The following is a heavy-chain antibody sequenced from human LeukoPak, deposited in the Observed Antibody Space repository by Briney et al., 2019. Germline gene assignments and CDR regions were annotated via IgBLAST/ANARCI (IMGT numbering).Heavy chain of an antibody. CDR3: ARNGYFSLDY. Sequence: SSETLSLTCAVSGGSISSNNWWSWVRQPPGKGLEWIGEIYHSGSTNYNPSLKSRVTISVDKSKNQFSLILNSVTAADTAVCYCARNGYFSLDYWGQGTLVTVSS. CDR1: GGSISSNNW. V-gene: IGHV4-4*02. D-gene: IGHD6-13*01. CDR2: IYHSGST. J-gene: IGHJ4*02.